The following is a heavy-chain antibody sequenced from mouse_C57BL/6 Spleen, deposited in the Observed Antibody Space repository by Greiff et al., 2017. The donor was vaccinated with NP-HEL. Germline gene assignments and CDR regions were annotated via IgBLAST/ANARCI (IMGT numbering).Heavy chain of an antibody. D-gene: IGHD1-1*02. CDR3: ARRGSGYFDV. CDR1: GYSFTGYY. J-gene: IGHJ1*03. V-gene: IGHV1-42*01. Sequence: EVQLQQSGPELVKPGASVKISCKASGYSFTGYYMNWVKQSPEKSLEWIGEINPSTGGTTYNQKFKAKATLTVDKSSSTAYMQLKSLQSEDSAVYYCARRGSGYFDVWGTGTTVTVSS. CDR2: INPSTGGT.